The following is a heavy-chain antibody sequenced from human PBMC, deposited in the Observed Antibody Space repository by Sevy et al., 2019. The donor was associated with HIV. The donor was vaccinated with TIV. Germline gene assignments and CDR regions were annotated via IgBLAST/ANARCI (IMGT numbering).Heavy chain of an antibody. CDR3: AKDPRPSHRITTFGGVDYFEY. J-gene: IGHJ4*02. CDR2: IRYDESEQ. D-gene: IGHD3-3*01. Sequence: QLGGPLRLSCAASGFTFSTYGMHWVRQAPGKGLEWVAFIRYDESEQYCADSVKGRCTISRDNSKSTLYLRLSSLRDEDTAVYYCAKDPRPSHRITTFGGVDYFEYWGQGTLVTVSS. V-gene: IGHV3-30*02. CDR1: GFTFSTYG.